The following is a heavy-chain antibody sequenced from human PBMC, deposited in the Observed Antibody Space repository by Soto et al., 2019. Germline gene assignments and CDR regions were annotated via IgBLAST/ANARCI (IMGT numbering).Heavy chain of an antibody. CDR1: GGSVRTGSYH. D-gene: IGHD7-27*01. CDR2: IPNNGSP. V-gene: IGHV4-61*01. CDR3: ARIGWGGDS. Sequence: QVQLQESGPGRVKPSETLSLTCSVSGGSVRTGSYHWSWIRQPPGKGLEWIGFIPNNGSPDYNPSLKSRVGVSIDRSKTQFSLKGNSVTAADTAVYFCARIGWGGDSWGQGTLVTVSS. J-gene: IGHJ4*02.